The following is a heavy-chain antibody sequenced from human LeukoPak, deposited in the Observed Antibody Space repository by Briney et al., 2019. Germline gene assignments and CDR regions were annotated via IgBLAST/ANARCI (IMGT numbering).Heavy chain of an antibody. CDR3: ARGRGYSYGIPYYYYYMDV. CDR1: GFTFSTYW. V-gene: IGHV3-7*01. Sequence: PGGSLRLSCAASGFTFSTYWMTWVRQAPGKGLEWVANIKQDGSEKYYVDSVKGRFTISRDNAKNSLYLQMNSLRADDTAVYYCARGRGYSYGIPYYYYYMDVWGKGTTVTVSS. D-gene: IGHD5-18*01. J-gene: IGHJ6*03. CDR2: IKQDGSEK.